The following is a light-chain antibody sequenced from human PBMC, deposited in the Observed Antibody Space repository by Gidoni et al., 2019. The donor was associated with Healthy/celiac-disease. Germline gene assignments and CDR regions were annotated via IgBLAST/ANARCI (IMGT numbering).Light chain of an antibody. Sequence: IQMPQSPSTLSASVGDRVTIPCRASQSISSWLAWYQQKPGKAPKLLRYAASSLESGVPSRVSGSGSGTEFTLTISSLQPDDFATYYCQQYNSYPAFGQGTKVEIK. V-gene: IGKV1-5*01. CDR1: QSISSW. CDR2: AAS. J-gene: IGKJ1*01. CDR3: QQYNSYPA.